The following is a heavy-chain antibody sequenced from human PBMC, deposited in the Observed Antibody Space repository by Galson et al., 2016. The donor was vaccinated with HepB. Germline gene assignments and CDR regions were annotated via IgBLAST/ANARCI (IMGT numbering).Heavy chain of an antibody. J-gene: IGHJ4*02. V-gene: IGHV4-59*01. CDR2: IYKSGGT. D-gene: IGHD2-21*02. CDR3: ARGVTGTPYFDL. Sequence: LSLTCTISGGSISSYYWSWLRQTPGKGLEWIGGIYKSGGTNYSPSLNSRVTLPVDSSKKQFSLNLDSVTAADTAVYYCARGVTGTPYFDLWGPGALITVPS. CDR1: GGSISSYY.